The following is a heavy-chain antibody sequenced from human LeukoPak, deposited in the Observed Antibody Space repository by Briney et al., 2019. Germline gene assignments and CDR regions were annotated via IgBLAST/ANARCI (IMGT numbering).Heavy chain of an antibody. CDR3: ARSYYDSSGYYYFYYGIDV. CDR2: IYYGGST. J-gene: IGHJ6*02. V-gene: IGHV4-59*01. Sequence: PSETLSLTCTVSGGSISSYYWSWIRQPPGKGLEWIGYIYYGGSTTYNPSLKSRVTISVDTSKNQFSLKLSSVTAADTAVYYCARSYYDSSGYYYFYYGIDVWGQGTTVTVSS. CDR1: GGSISSYY. D-gene: IGHD3-22*01.